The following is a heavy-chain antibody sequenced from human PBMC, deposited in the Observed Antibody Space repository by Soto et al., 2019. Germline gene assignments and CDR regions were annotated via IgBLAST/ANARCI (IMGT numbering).Heavy chain of an antibody. V-gene: IGHV1-2*02. CDR2: INPNSGAT. CDR1: GYTFTDYY. D-gene: IGHD2-8*01. CDR3: AREGGDIVQMVYALPWY. Sequence: PRASVKVSCNASGYTFTDYYMHWVRQAPGQGLEWMGWINPNSGATSYAQRFQGRVTMTRDTSISTAYMELSRLTSDDTAVYYCAREGGDIVQMVYALPWYWGQGPLVTVSA. J-gene: IGHJ4*02.